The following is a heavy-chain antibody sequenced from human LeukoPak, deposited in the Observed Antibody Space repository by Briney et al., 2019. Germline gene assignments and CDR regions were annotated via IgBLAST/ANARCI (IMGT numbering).Heavy chain of an antibody. V-gene: IGHV4-61*02. CDR1: GGSISSGSYY. J-gene: IGHJ6*03. CDR2: FYTSGST. Sequence: SQTLSLTCTVSGGSISSGSYYCSWIRQPAGKGLEWIGRFYTSGSTNYNPSPKSRVTISVDTSKNQFSLKLSSVTAADTAVYYCASYSGSYLYYYYYMDVWGKGTTVTVSS. D-gene: IGHD1-26*01. CDR3: ASYSGSYLYYYYYMDV.